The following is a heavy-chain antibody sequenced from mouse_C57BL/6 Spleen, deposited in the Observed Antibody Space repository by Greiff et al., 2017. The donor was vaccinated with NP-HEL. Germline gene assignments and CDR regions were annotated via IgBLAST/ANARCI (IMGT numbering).Heavy chain of an antibody. Sequence: QVQLKESGAELVRPGTSVKMSCKASGYTFTNYWIGWAKQRPGHGLEWIGDIYPGGGYTNYNEKFKGKATLTADKSSSTAYMQFSSLTSEDSAIYYCARTYYGSSYVNWYFDVWGTGTTVTVSS. D-gene: IGHD1-1*01. CDR1: GYTFTNYW. V-gene: IGHV1-63*01. CDR3: ARTYYGSSYVNWYFDV. CDR2: IYPGGGYT. J-gene: IGHJ1*03.